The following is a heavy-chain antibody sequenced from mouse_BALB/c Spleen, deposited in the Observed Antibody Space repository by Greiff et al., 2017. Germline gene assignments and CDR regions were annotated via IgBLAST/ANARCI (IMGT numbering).Heavy chain of an antibody. CDR3: ASYDYDGFAY. V-gene: IGHV1-31*01. D-gene: IGHD2-4*01. CDR1: GYSFTGYY. J-gene: IGHJ3*01. CDR2: INPYNGAT. Sequence: VQLKESGPELVKPGASVKISCKASGYSFTGYYMHWVKQSHVKSLEWIGRINPYNGATSYNQNFKDKASLTVDKSSSTAYMELHSLTSEDSAVYYCASYDYDGFAYWGQGTLVTVSA.